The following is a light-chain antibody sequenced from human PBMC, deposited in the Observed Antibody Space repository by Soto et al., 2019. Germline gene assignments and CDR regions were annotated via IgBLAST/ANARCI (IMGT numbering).Light chain of an antibody. CDR3: SSYTTKTTYV. CDR1: SSDVGGYNY. J-gene: IGLJ1*01. CDR2: EVS. V-gene: IGLV2-14*01. Sequence: QSVLTQPASVSGSRGQSITISCTGTSSDVGGYNYVSWYQHHPGKAPKLIIYEVSNRPSGVSGRFSASKSGNTASLTISGLQADDEADYYCSSYTTKTTYVFGTGTKLTVL.